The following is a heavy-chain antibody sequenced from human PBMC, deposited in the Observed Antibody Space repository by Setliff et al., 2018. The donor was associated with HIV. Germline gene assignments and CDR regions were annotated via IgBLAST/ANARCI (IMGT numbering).Heavy chain of an antibody. V-gene: IGHV3-15*01. CDR3: TADLIDPPAYGLDY. CDR2: IKSKADGETT. CDR1: GFTFSHAW. D-gene: IGHD2-21*01. J-gene: IGHJ4*03. Sequence: GGSLRLSCAASGFTFSHAWMSWVRQAPGKGLEWVGRIKSKADGETTEYAAPVRGRFTISRDDSKNTLYMQIDTLKTDDTAVYYCTADLIDPPAYGLDYWGQGTTVTVSS.